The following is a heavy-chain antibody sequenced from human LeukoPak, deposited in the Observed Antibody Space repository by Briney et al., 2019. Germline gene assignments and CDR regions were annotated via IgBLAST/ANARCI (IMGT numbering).Heavy chain of an antibody. D-gene: IGHD3-3*01. CDR2: INYSGST. J-gene: IGHJ6*02. Sequence: SETLSLTCSVSGGSISSGGHYWSWIRQHPGTGLEWIGYINYSGSTYYNPSLKSRVTISVDTSQNQFSLKLSSVTAADTAVYYCARDEAIFGAGYYYAMDVWGQGTTVTVSS. CDR3: ARDEAIFGAGYYYAMDV. CDR1: GGSISSGGHY. V-gene: IGHV4-31*03.